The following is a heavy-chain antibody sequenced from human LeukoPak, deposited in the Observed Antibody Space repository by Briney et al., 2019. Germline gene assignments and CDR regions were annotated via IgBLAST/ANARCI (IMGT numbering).Heavy chain of an antibody. CDR2: IYSGGST. CDR3: ARVGQARGYSYGDYFDY. Sequence: ETLSLTCAVYGGSFSGYYMSWVRQAPGKGLEWVSVIYSGGSTYYADSVKGRFTISRDNSKNTLYLQMNSLRAEDTAVYYCARVGQARGYSYGDYFDYWGQGTLVTVSS. D-gene: IGHD5-18*01. CDR1: GGSFSGYY. J-gene: IGHJ4*02. V-gene: IGHV3-66*01.